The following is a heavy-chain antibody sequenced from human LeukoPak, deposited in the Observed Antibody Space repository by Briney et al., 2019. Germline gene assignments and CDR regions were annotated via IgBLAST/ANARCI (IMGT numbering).Heavy chain of an antibody. CDR2: INPNSGGT. V-gene: IGHV1-2*04. J-gene: IGHJ4*02. Sequence: ASVKVSCKASGYTFTGYYMHWVRQAPGQGLEWMGWINPNSGGTNYAQKFQGWVTMTRDTSISTAYMELSRLRSDDTAVYYCAREGYWDYYDSSGYLYYFDYWGQGTLVTVSS. CDR1: GYTFTGYY. CDR3: AREGYWDYYDSSGYLYYFDY. D-gene: IGHD3-22*01.